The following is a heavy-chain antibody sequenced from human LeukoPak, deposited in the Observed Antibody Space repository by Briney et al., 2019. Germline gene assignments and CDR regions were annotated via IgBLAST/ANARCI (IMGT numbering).Heavy chain of an antibody. J-gene: IGHJ5*02. CDR1: GGTFSSYA. Sequence: ASVKVSCKASGGTFSSYAISWVRQAPGQGLEWMGGIIPIFGTANYAQKFQGRVTITTDESTSTAYMELSSLRSEDTAVYYCARGEYYDSGGPPGRGPFDPWGQGTLVTVSS. V-gene: IGHV1-69*05. CDR3: ARGEYYDSGGPPGRGPFDP. D-gene: IGHD3-22*01. CDR2: IIPIFGTA.